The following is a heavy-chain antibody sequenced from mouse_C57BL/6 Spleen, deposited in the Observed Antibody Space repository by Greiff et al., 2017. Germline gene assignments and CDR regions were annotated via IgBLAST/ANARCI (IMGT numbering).Heavy chain of an antibody. D-gene: IGHD2-12*01. CDR2: IYPSDSET. J-gene: IGHJ2*01. V-gene: IGHV1-61*01. CDR3: ARAKSSYDAYYFDY. CDR1: GYTFTSYW. Sequence: QVQLQQSGAELVRPGSSVKLSCKASGYTFTSYWMDWVKQRPGQGLEWIGNIYPSDSETHYNQKFKDKATLTVDKSSSTAYMQLSSLTSEDSAVYYCARAKSSYDAYYFDYWGQGTTLTVSS.